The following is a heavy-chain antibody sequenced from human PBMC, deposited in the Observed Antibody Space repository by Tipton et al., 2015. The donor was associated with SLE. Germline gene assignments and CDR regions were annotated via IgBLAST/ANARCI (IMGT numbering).Heavy chain of an antibody. D-gene: IGHD5-18*01. CDR2: ISSSGSTI. J-gene: IGHJ4*02. V-gene: IGHV3-48*03. Sequence: SLRLSCAASGFTFSSYEMNWVRQAPGKGLEWVSYISSSGSTIYYADSVKGRFTISRDNAKNSLYLQMSSLRAEDTAVYYCAKDQLHSYGYNYFDYWGQGTLVTVSS. CDR1: GFTFSSYE. CDR3: AKDQLHSYGYNYFDY.